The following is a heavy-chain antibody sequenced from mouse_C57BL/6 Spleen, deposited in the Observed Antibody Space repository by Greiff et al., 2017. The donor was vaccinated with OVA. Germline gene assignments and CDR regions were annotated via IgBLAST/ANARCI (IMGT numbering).Heavy chain of an antibody. D-gene: IGHD1-1*01. J-gene: IGHJ3*01. CDR3: ATLYYGSSPLPY. Sequence: EVKLVESGGGLVKPGGSLKLSCAASGFTFSDYGMHWVRQAPEKGLEWVAYISSGSSTIYSADTVKGRFTISRVNAKNTLFLQRTSLRSEDTAMYYCATLYYGSSPLPYWGQGTLVTVSA. CDR2: ISSGSSTI. CDR1: GFTFSDYG. V-gene: IGHV5-17*01.